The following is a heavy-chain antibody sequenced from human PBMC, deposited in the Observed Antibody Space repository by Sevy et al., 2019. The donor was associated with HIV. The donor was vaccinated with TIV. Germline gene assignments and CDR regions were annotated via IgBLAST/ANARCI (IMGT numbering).Heavy chain of an antibody. J-gene: IGHJ4*02. CDR2: ISSNGGST. Sequence: GGSPRLSCSASGFTFSSYAMHWVRQAPGKGLEYVSAISSNGGSTYYADSVKGRFTISRDNSKNTLYLQMSSLRAEDTAVYYCVHLGSHCSSTSCAFDYWGQGTLVTVSS. V-gene: IGHV3-64D*06. D-gene: IGHD2-2*01. CDR1: GFTFSSYA. CDR3: VHLGSHCSSTSCAFDY.